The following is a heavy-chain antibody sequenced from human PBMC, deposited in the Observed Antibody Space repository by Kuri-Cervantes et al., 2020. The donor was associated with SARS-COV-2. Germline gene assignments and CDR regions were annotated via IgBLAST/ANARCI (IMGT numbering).Heavy chain of an antibody. CDR1: GFTFSSYE. D-gene: IGHD4-17*01. V-gene: IGHV3-23*01. J-gene: IGHJ4*02. CDR2: ISGSGSRT. Sequence: GESLKISCAAAGFTFSSYEMNWVRQATGKGLEWVSAISGSGSRTYYADSVQGRFTISRENSKNTLYLQMNSLRAEDTAVYYCAKLGSRRHYEDWGQGTLVTVSS. CDR3: AKLGSRRHYED.